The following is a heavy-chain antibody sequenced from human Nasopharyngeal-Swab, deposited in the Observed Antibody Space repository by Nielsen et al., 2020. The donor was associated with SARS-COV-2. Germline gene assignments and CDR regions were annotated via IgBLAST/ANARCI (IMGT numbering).Heavy chain of an antibody. Sequence: GGALGLSYAASGFTCSNYSMNWVRQAAGKGLEWVSSLSGRGSSLYYTDSVTGLFTISMADPKNSVHLQMNSLRAEDTAFYYCARDLSIPNRRGPGYYYCGMDVWGQGTTVTVSS. D-gene: IGHD6-6*01. CDR3: ARDLSIPNRRGPGYYYCGMDV. CDR2: LSGRGSSL. V-gene: IGHV3-21*06. CDR1: GFTCSNYS. J-gene: IGHJ6*02.